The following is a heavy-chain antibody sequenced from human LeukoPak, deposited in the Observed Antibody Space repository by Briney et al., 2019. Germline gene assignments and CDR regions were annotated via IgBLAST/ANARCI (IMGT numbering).Heavy chain of an antibody. D-gene: IGHD3-22*01. Sequence: GGTLRLSCVASGLTFSSYAISWVRQAPGKGLEWVSAISGSGGSTYYADSVKGRFTISRDNSRNTLYLQMNSLRAEDTAVYYCAKEIQTYYYDSSGYYGFDYWGQGTLVTVSS. CDR2: ISGSGGST. CDR3: AKEIQTYYYDSSGYYGFDY. CDR1: GLTFSSYA. V-gene: IGHV3-23*01. J-gene: IGHJ4*02.